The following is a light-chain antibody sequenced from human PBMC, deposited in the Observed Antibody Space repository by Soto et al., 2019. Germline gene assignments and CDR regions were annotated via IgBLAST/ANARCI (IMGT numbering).Light chain of an antibody. CDR1: QSVSSSY. CDR2: DTS. Sequence: EIVLTQSPGTLSLSPGERATLSCRASQSVSSSYLAWYQQKPGQAPRLLIYDTSTRATGVPARFSGSRSGPEFTLTISSLQSEDFAVYYCQQYNNWPPITFGQGTRLEIK. J-gene: IGKJ5*01. CDR3: QQYNNWPPIT. V-gene: IGKV3-15*01.